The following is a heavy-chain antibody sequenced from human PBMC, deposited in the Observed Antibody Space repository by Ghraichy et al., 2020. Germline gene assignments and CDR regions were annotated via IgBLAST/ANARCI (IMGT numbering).Heavy chain of an antibody. D-gene: IGHD3-3*01. CDR2: ISAYNGNT. J-gene: IGHJ6*03. V-gene: IGHV1-18*01. Sequence: ASVKVSCKASGYTFTSYGISWVRQAPGQGLEWMGWISAYNGNTNYAQKLQGRVTMTTDTSTSTAYMELRSLRSDDTAVYYCARINFSWGVVTIYYYYYMDVWGKGTTVTVSS. CDR1: GYTFTSYG. CDR3: ARINFSWGVVTIYYYYYMDV.